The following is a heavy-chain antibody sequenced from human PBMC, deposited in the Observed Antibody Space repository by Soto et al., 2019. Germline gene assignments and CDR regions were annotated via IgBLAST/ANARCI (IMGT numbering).Heavy chain of an antibody. CDR1: GFTFSDYG. V-gene: IGHV3-33*01. CDR2: VWFDGSNK. Sequence: GGSLRLSCAASGFTFSDYGMHWVRQAPGKGLEWVAVVWFDGSNKYYADSVKGRFTLSRDNSKNTLYLQMNGLRAEDTGVYYCAREADYYYYGMDVWGQGTTVTVSS. CDR3: AREADYYYYGMDV. J-gene: IGHJ6*02.